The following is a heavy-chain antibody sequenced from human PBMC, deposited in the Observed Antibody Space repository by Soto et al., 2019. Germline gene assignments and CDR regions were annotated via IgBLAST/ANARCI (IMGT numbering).Heavy chain of an antibody. D-gene: IGHD2-2*01. CDR1: GFSFSSFA. Sequence: GRSLRLSWAASGFSFSSFAMSWVRQAPGKGLEWVSAISGSGGSTYYADSVKGRFTISRDKSKHSPYLQMNSLRAEDTAVYYCAKDLLGHGRSTSCYLFYFDYWGQGTLVTVSS. CDR2: ISGSGGST. J-gene: IGHJ4*02. CDR3: AKDLLGHGRSTSCYLFYFDY. V-gene: IGHV3-23*01.